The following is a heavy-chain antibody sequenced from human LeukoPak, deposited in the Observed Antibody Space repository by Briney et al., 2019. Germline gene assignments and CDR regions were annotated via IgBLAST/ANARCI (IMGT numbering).Heavy chain of an antibody. Sequence: GGSLRLSCAASGFTFSSSAMHWVRQASGKGLEWVGRIRSKANSYATAYAASVKGRFTISRDDSKNTAYLQMNSLKTEDTAVYYCTRLRGRFDPWGQGTLVTVSS. CDR1: GFTFSSSA. J-gene: IGHJ5*02. CDR3: TRLRGRFDP. CDR2: IRSKANSYAT. V-gene: IGHV3-73*01. D-gene: IGHD3-10*01.